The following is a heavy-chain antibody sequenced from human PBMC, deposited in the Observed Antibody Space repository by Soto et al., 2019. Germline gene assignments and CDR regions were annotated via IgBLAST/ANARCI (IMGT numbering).Heavy chain of an antibody. CDR1: GVSISNSSYY. Sequence: SEILSLTCTVSGVSISNSSYYWGWIRRPPGKGLEWIGTICYSGITYYNPSLKSRVTISVDTSKNQFSLKLTSVTAADTAVYYCARHGSNWGQGTLVTVSS. CDR2: ICYSGIT. J-gene: IGHJ4*02. V-gene: IGHV4-39*01. CDR3: ARHGSN.